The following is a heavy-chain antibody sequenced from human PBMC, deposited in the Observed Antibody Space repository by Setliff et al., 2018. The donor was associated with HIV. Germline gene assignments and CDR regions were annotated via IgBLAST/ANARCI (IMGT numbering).Heavy chain of an antibody. J-gene: IGHJ4*02. CDR1: GVSVNSVGYY. CDR3: ASGRPGATNLDY. D-gene: IGHD1-26*01. V-gene: IGHV4-31*03. Sequence: NPSETLSLTCNVSGVSVNSVGYYWTWIRQRPGKGLEWIGYIYYSGSTKYNPTLKSRLSISIDTSKNQFSLKLNSVTAADTSVYYCASGRPGATNLDYWGQGTLVTVSS. CDR2: IYYSGST.